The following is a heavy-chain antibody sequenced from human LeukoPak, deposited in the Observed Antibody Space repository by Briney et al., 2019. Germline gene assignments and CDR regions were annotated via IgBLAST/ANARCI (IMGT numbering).Heavy chain of an antibody. CDR3: ARGGYYDSRGPSRQANSGSLYAAFDI. J-gene: IGHJ3*02. CDR2: ISYDGSNK. D-gene: IGHD3-22*01. CDR1: GFTFSSYA. Sequence: GRSLRLSCAASGFTFSSYAMHWVRQAPGKGLEWVAVISYDGSNKYYADSVKGRFTTSRDNSKNTLYLQMNSLRAEDTAVYYCARGGYYDSRGPSRQANSGSLYAAFDIWGQGTMVTVSS. V-gene: IGHV3-30-3*01.